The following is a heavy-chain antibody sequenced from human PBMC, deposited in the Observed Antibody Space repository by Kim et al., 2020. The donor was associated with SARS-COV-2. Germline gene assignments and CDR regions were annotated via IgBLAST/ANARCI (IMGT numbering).Heavy chain of an antibody. J-gene: IGHJ3*02. CDR3: ARLGYCSGGSCYSHAFDI. D-gene: IGHD2-15*01. Sequence: SETLSLTCTVSGGSISSSSYYWGWIRQPPGKGLEWIGSIYYSGSTYYNPSLKSRVTISVDTSKNQFSLKLSSVTAADTAVYYCARLGYCSGGSCYSHAFDIWGQGTMVTVSS. CDR2: IYYSGST. CDR1: GGSISSSSYY. V-gene: IGHV4-39*01.